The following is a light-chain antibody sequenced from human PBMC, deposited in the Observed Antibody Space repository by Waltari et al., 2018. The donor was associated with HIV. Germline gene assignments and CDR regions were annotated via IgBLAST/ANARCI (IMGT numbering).Light chain of an antibody. CDR2: RNN. J-gene: IGLJ3*02. CDR1: DDDVGNEG. V-gene: IGLV10-54*04. Sequence: QAGLTQPPAVSPALGQTAPPSCTGGDDDVGNEGAAWLQQYQGLPPKLLSYRNNKRASGISHKFSAARAGNTVFLTIAGLQPEDEADYYCSAWDGRLSAWVFGGGTKLTVL. CDR3: SAWDGRLSAWV.